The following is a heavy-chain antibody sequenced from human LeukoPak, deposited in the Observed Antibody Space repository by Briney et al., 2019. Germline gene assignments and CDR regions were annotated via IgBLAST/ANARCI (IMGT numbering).Heavy chain of an antibody. CDR2: IYYSGST. D-gene: IGHD6-19*01. CDR3: ARGIAVAGTLDY. CDR1: GGSISSGDYY. Sequence: SETLSLTCTVSGGSISSGDYYWSWIRQPPGKGLEWIGYIYYSGSTYYNPSLKSRVTISVDRSKNQFSLKLSSVTAADTAVYYCARGIAVAGTLDYWGQGTLVTVSS. V-gene: IGHV4-30-4*08. J-gene: IGHJ4*02.